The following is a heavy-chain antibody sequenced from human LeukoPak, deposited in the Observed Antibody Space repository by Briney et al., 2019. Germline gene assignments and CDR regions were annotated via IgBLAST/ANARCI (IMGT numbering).Heavy chain of an antibody. CDR2: ISSSSGTI. CDR3: AGYDFWSGYYTGGVY. Sequence: GGSLRLSCAASGFTFSRYSMNWVRQAPGKGLEWISYISSSSGTIDYADSVKGRFTISRDNAKNSLYLQMNSLRAEDTAVYYCAGYDFWSGYYTGGVYWGQGTLVTVSS. V-gene: IGHV3-48*04. CDR1: GFTFSRYS. J-gene: IGHJ4*02. D-gene: IGHD3-3*01.